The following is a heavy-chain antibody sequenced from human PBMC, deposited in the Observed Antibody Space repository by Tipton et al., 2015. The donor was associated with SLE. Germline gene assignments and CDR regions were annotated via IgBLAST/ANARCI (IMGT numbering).Heavy chain of an antibody. Sequence: TLSLTCTVSGGSISSYYWSWIRQPPGKGLEWIGYIYYSGSTNYNPSLKSRVTISVGTSKNQFSLKLSSVTAADTAVYYCARDYGPGNWFDPWGQGTLVTVSS. CDR3: ARDYGPGNWFDP. J-gene: IGHJ5*02. CDR1: GGSISSYY. V-gene: IGHV4-59*01. CDR2: IYYSGST. D-gene: IGHD4-17*01.